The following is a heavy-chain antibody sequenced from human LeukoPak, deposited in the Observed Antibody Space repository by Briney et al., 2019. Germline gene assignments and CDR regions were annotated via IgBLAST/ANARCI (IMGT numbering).Heavy chain of an antibody. D-gene: IGHD3-3*01. V-gene: IGHV3-48*03. CDR3: AGPDYDFWT. Sequence: GGSLRLSCAASGFTFSSYEMNWVRQAPGKGLEWVSYISSSGSTIYYADSVKGRFTISRDNAENSLYLQMNSLRAKDTAVYYCAGPDYDFWTWGQGTLVTVSS. CDR2: ISSSGSTI. J-gene: IGHJ5*02. CDR1: GFTFSSYE.